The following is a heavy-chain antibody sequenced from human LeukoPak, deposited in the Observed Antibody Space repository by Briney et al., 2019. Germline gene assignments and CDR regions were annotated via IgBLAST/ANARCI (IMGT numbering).Heavy chain of an antibody. CDR3: ARVARYYGSGTYSRYFAY. Sequence: GGSLRLSCAESGCTFSSYGMQWIRQAPGKALEWVSYISSSGSTIYYADSVKGRFTISRDNAKNSLYLQMNSLRAEDTAVYYCARVARYYGSGTYSRYFAYWGQWTLVTVSS. V-gene: IGHV3-48*04. J-gene: IGHJ4*02. CDR2: ISSSGSTI. CDR1: GCTFSSYG. D-gene: IGHD3-10*01.